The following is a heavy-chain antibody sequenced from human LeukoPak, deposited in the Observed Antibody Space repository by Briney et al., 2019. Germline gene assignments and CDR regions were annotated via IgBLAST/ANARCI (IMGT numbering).Heavy chain of an antibody. Sequence: GASVKVSCKASGGTFSSYAISWVRQAPGQGLEWMGRIIPILGIANYAQKLQGRFTVTTDSSTSTAYMELGNLRSDDTAVYYCARDGTSTDDYWGQGTLVTVSS. CDR2: IIPILGIA. V-gene: IGHV1-69*04. CDR3: ARDGTSTDDY. CDR1: GGTFSSYA. D-gene: IGHD1-26*01. J-gene: IGHJ4*02.